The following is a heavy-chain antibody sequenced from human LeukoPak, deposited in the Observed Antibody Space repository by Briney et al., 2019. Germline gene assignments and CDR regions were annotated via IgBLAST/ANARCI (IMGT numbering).Heavy chain of an antibody. J-gene: IGHJ4*02. CDR3: ASGYSSSSKVSFDY. V-gene: IGHV3-30*04. Sequence: GGSLRLSCAASGFTFSSYAMHWVRQAPGKGLEWVAVISYDGSNKYYADSVKGRFTISRDNSKNTLYLQMNSLRAGDTAMYYCASGYSSSSKVSFDYWGQGTLVTVSS. D-gene: IGHD6-6*01. CDR2: ISYDGSNK. CDR1: GFTFSSYA.